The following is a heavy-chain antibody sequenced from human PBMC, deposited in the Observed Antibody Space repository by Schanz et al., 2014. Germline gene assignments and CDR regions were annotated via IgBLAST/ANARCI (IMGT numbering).Heavy chain of an antibody. CDR2: MQPDSGKT. V-gene: IGHV1-8*01. CDR1: GYTFSNDD. CDR3: ARDGVDAAAGGNY. Sequence: QVQLVQSGDEVKKPGASVKVSCKTSGYTFSNDDINWVRQAIGQGPEWMGWMQPDSGKTHYAEKFQGRVTMTRDTSTSTVYMELSSLRSEDTAVYYCARDGVDAAAGGNYWGQGTLVTVSS. D-gene: IGHD6-13*01. J-gene: IGHJ4*02.